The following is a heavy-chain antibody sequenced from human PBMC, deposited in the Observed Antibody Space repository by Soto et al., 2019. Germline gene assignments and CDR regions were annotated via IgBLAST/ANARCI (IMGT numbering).Heavy chain of an antibody. CDR2: INPNSGGT. J-gene: IGHJ5*02. Sequence: ASVKVSCKASGYTFTGYYMHWVLQAPGQGLEWMGWINPNSGGTNYAQKFQGRVTMTRDTSISTAYMELSRLRSDDTAVYYCARGQQLVTYNWFDPWGQGALVTVSS. V-gene: IGHV1-2*02. D-gene: IGHD6-13*01. CDR3: ARGQQLVTYNWFDP. CDR1: GYTFTGYY.